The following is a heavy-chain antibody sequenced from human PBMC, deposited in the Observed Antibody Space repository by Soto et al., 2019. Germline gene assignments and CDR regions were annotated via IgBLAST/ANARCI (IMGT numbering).Heavy chain of an antibody. CDR3: AIESQWLIDY. D-gene: IGHD6-19*01. CDR1: GYTFTSYD. J-gene: IGHJ4*02. CDR2: MNPNSCNT. Sequence: QVQLVQSGAEVKKPGASVKVSCKASGYTFTSYDINWVRQATGQGLEWMGWMNPNSCNTGYAQKFPCRVTMTRNTSISTVDMELSSVRYEDTAVYYCAIESQWLIDYWGQGTLVTVSS. V-gene: IGHV1-8*01.